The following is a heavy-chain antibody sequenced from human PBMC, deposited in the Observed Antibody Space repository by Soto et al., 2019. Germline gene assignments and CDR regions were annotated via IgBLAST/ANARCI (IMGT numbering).Heavy chain of an antibody. CDR2: IVVGSGST. CDR3: AADHEYYGSGSYYPNWFDP. V-gene: IGHV1-58*02. D-gene: IGHD3-10*01. CDR1: GFTFTSSA. J-gene: IGHJ5*02. Sequence: SVKVSCKASGFTFTSSAMQWVRQARGQRLEWIGWIVVGSGSTNYAQKFQERVTITRDMSTSTAYMELSSLRSEDTAVYYCAADHEYYGSGSYYPNWFDPWGQGTLVTVSS.